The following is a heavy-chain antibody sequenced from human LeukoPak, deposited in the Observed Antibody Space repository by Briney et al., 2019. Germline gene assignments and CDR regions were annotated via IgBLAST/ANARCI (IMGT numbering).Heavy chain of an antibody. D-gene: IGHD4-23*01. CDR1: GYTFTSYY. J-gene: IGHJ1*01. V-gene: IGHV1-46*01. CDR3: ARGLENDYGGNSYFQH. Sequence: ASVKVSCKASGYTFTSYYMHWVGQAPGQGGEGMGIINPSGGRTSNAQKFQGRVTMTRDTSTRTVYMELSSLRSEDTAVYYCARGLENDYGGNSYFQHWGQGTLVTVSS. CDR2: INPSGGRT.